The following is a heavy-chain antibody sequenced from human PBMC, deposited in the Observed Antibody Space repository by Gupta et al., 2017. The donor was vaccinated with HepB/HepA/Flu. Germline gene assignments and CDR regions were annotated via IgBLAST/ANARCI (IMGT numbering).Heavy chain of an antibody. CDR2: ISSNGGST. CDR3: ARESLYYYYGMDV. CDR1: GFPFSSYA. Sequence: EVQPVESGGGLVQPGGSLRLSCAGPGFPFSSYAMHWVRQAPGKGLEDVSAISSNGGSTYYANSVKGRFTISRDNSKNTLYLQMGSLRAEDMAVYYCARESLYYYYGMDVWGQGTTVTVSS. J-gene: IGHJ6*02. V-gene: IGHV3-64*01.